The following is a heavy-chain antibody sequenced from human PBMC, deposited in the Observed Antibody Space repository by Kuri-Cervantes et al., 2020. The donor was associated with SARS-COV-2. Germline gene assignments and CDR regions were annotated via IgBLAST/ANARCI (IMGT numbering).Heavy chain of an antibody. CDR3: ARSLTTTYSF. CDR2: SSNKVYRYTT. CDR1: GFTFSSYG. V-gene: IGHV3-72*01. J-gene: IGHJ1*01. D-gene: IGHD4-11*01. Sequence: GESLKISCAASGFTFSSYGMHWVCQAPGKGLEWVGRSSNKVYRYTTEYATSVKGRFTISRDFSKNSLSLQMDSLTTEDTAVYYCARSLTTTYSFWGQGTLVTVSS.